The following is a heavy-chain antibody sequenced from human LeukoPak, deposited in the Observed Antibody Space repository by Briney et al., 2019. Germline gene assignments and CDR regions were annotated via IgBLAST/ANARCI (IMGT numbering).Heavy chain of an antibody. J-gene: IGHJ5*02. Sequence: SETLSLTCAVYGGSFSGYYWSWIRQPPGKGLEWIGEINHSGSTNYNPSLKSRVTISVDTSKNQFSLKLSSVTAADTAVYYCARAEYDFWSGYPSALDPWGQGTLVPVSS. CDR2: INHSGST. V-gene: IGHV4-34*01. CDR1: GGSFSGYY. CDR3: ARAEYDFWSGYPSALDP. D-gene: IGHD3-3*01.